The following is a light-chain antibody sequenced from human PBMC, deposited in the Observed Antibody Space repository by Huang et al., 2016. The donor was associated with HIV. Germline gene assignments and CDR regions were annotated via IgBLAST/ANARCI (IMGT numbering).Light chain of an antibody. CDR3: QQYDSLYT. J-gene: IGKJ2*01. CDR1: QDIRSY. Sequence: IQMTQSPASLSAYVGDRVTISCQANQDIRSYLNWYQQKPGKAPRLLIYGASNLQAGVPSRFSGNGSGTDFTIIISSLQSEDIATYYCQQYDSLYTFGQGTRLEIK. CDR2: GAS. V-gene: IGKV1-33*01.